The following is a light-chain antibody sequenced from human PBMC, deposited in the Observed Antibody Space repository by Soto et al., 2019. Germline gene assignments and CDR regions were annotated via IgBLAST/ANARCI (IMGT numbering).Light chain of an antibody. V-gene: IGKV3-20*01. CDR1: QSVSSSY. CDR2: GAY. J-gene: IGKJ4*01. CDR3: QQFSSYPLT. Sequence: IVLTHSPGTLSLSPFERATLSCRSSQSVSSSYLAWYQQKPGQATRIXIYGAYSRDTGIPARFSGGGSGTDFTLTISRLEPEDFAVYYCQQFSSYPLTFGGGTKVDI.